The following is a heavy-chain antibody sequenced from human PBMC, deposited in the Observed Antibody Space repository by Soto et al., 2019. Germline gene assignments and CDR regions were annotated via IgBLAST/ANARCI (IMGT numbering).Heavy chain of an antibody. D-gene: IGHD3-9*01. V-gene: IGHV1-69*12. Sequence: QVQLVQSGAEVKKPGSSVKVSCKASGGTFSSYAISWVRQAPGQGLEWMGGIIPIFGTANYAQKFQGRVTITADESTSTAYMELSSLRSEDTAVYYCARVLRYFDWLSRVGSWFDPWGQGTLVTVSS. CDR1: GGTFSSYA. J-gene: IGHJ5*02. CDR2: IIPIFGTA. CDR3: ARVLRYFDWLSRVGSWFDP.